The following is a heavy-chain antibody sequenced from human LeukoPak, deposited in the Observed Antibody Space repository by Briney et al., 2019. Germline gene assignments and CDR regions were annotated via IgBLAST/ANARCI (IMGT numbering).Heavy chain of an antibody. CDR2: IYTSGST. V-gene: IGHV4-4*07. J-gene: IGHJ4*02. CDR3: AREPVPYYYDSSGYLS. D-gene: IGHD3-22*01. CDR1: GGSISSYY. Sequence: PSETLSLTCTVSGGSISSYYWSWIRQPAGKELEWIGRIYTSGSTNYNPSLKSRVTMSVDTSKNQFSLKLSSVTAADTAVYYCAREPVPYYYDSSGYLSWGQGTLVTVSS.